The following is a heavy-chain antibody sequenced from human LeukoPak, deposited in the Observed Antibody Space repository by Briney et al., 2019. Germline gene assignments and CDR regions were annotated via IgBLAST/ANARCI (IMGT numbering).Heavy chain of an antibody. CDR1: GFTFSTYS. CDR3: ARSNLNDY. CDR2: ITSSSSNI. V-gene: IGHV3-21*01. D-gene: IGHD2/OR15-2a*01. Sequence: GGSPRLSCAASGFTFSTYSMNWVRQAPGKGLVWVSAITSSSSNIYYADSVKGRFTISRDNAKNSLYLQMNSLRAEDTAVYYCARSNLNDYWGQGTLVTVSS. J-gene: IGHJ4*02.